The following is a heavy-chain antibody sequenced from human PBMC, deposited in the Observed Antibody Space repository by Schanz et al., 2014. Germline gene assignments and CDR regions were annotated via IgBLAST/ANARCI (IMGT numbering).Heavy chain of an antibody. CDR2: IRSDGSNE. J-gene: IGHJ4*02. V-gene: IGHV3-30*02. Sequence: VQLVESGGGVVQPGGSLRLFCAASGFTFSFSGMQWVRQAPGKGLEWVAFIRSDGSNENYADSVKGRFTISRDNSKNTLYLQMNSLRPEDTAVYYCAKEGSIYWDRSVDYWGQGTLVTVSS. D-gene: IGHD1-26*01. CDR3: AKEGSIYWDRSVDY. CDR1: GFTFSFSG.